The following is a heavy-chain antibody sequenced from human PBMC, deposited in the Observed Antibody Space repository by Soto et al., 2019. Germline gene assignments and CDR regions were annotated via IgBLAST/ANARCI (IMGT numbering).Heavy chain of an antibody. D-gene: IGHD3-22*01. Sequence: GASVKVSCKDSGYTFTSYGISWVRQAPGQGLEWMGWISAYNGNTNYAQKFQGRVTMTTDTSTSTAYMELRSLRSDDTAVYYCARLGPLYYYDSSGYNDHWGQGTLVTVSS. CDR3: ARLGPLYYYDSSGYNDH. CDR2: ISAYNGNT. V-gene: IGHV1-18*01. J-gene: IGHJ5*02. CDR1: GYTFTSYG.